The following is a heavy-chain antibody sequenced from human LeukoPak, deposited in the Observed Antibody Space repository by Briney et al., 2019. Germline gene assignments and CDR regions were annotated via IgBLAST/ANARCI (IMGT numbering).Heavy chain of an antibody. D-gene: IGHD6-19*01. J-gene: IGHJ6*03. CDR1: GGTFSSYA. CDR2: IIPIFGTA. CDR3: ARVDLGSSGWHGYYYYYMDV. V-gene: IGHV1-69*13. Sequence: SVKVSCKASGGTFSSYAISWVRQAPGQGLEWMGGIIPIFGTANYAQKFQGRVTITADESTSTAYMELSSLRSEDTAVYYCARVDLGSSGWHGYYYYYMDVWGKGTTVTVSS.